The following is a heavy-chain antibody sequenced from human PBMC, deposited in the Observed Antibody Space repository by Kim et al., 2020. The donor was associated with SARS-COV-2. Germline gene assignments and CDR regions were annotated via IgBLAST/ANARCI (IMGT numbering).Heavy chain of an antibody. Sequence: GGSLRLSCAASGFTFSSYSMNWVRQAPGKGLEWVSYISSSSSTIYYADSVEGRFTISRDNAKNSLYLQMNSLRDEDTAVYYCARDQGAMVRGVIDYYYYGMDVWGQGTTVTVSS. J-gene: IGHJ6*02. CDR2: ISSSSSTI. CDR3: ARDQGAMVRGVIDYYYYGMDV. CDR1: GFTFSSYS. D-gene: IGHD3-10*01. V-gene: IGHV3-48*02.